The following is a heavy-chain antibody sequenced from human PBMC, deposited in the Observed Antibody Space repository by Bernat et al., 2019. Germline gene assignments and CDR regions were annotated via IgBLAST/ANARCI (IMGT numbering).Heavy chain of an antibody. CDR3: ARSSRHINRDFQH. D-gene: IGHD6-19*01. V-gene: IGHV3-33*01. CDR1: GFTFSSYG. Sequence: QVQLVESGGGVVQPGRSLRLSCAASGFTFSSYGMHWVRQAPGKGLEWVAVIWYDGSNKYYADSVKGRFTISRDNSKNTLYLQMNSLRAEDTAVYYCARSSRHINRDFQHWGQGTLVTVSS. CDR2: IWYDGSNK. J-gene: IGHJ1*01.